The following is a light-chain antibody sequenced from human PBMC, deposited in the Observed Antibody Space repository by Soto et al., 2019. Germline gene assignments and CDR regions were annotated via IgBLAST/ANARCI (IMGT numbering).Light chain of an antibody. CDR1: QSLLHSNGYNY. J-gene: IGKJ1*01. CDR3: MQALQTPPT. CDR2: LRS. V-gene: IGKV2-28*01. Sequence: DIVMTQSPLSLPVTPGEPASISCRSSQSLLHSNGYNYLDWYLQKPGQSPQLLIYLRSNRASGVPDRFSGSGSGTDSTLKISRVEAEDVGVYYCMQALQTPPTFGQGTKVEIK.